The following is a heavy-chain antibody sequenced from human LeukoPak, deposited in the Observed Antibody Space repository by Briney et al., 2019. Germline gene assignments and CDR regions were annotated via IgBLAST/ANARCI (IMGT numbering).Heavy chain of an antibody. CDR2: ISGSGGST. V-gene: IGHV3-23*01. D-gene: IGHD3-3*01. Sequence: PGGSLRLSCAASGFTFSSYAMSWVRQAPGKGLEWVSAISGSGGSTYYADSVKGRFTISRDNSKNTLYLQMNSLRAEDTAVYYCAGTYYDFWSGRATAEYYFDYWGQGTLVTVSS. CDR1: GFTFSSYA. J-gene: IGHJ4*02. CDR3: AGTYYDFWSGRATAEYYFDY.